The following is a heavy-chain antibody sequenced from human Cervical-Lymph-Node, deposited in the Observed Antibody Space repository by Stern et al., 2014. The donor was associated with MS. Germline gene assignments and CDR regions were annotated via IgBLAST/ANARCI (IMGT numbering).Heavy chain of an antibody. D-gene: IGHD6-6*01. J-gene: IGHJ4*02. CDR3: AREATARSFDF. Sequence: QVQLGQSGAEVKKPGASVKVSCRTSGYNFTHYGITWVRQAPGQGLEWMGWISNYNGNPNYAQKFQGRVTMTTDTATNTAYMELRSLTHDDTAVFYCAREATARSFDFWGQGTLVTVSS. CDR1: GYNFTHYG. V-gene: IGHV1-18*01. CDR2: ISNYNGNP.